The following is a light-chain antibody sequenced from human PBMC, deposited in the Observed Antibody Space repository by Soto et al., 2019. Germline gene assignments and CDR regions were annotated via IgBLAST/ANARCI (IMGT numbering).Light chain of an antibody. CDR1: QRVSSN. CDR2: GAS. Sequence: EVVMTQSPATLSVSPGEGATLSCRASQRVSSNLAWYQQKPCQAPRLLIYGASTRATGLPARFSGSGSGTEFTLTISSLQSEDFAVYYCQQYNNWPYTFGQGTKLDIK. CDR3: QQYNNWPYT. V-gene: IGKV3-15*01. J-gene: IGKJ2*01.